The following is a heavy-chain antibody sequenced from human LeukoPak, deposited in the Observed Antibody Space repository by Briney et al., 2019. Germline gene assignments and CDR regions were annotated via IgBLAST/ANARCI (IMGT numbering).Heavy chain of an antibody. CDR1: EFTFSNYA. V-gene: IGHV3-30-3*01. CDR2: ISFDGNTI. J-gene: IGHJ4*02. Sequence: GGSLRLSCAASEFTFSNYAIHWVRRAPGKGLQWVAVISFDGNTIHYADSVKGRFTISRDTSKNTLYLQMNGLRAEDTAVYYCARSGGLQKFDYWGQGTLVTVSS. D-gene: IGHD4-11*01. CDR3: ARSGGLQKFDY.